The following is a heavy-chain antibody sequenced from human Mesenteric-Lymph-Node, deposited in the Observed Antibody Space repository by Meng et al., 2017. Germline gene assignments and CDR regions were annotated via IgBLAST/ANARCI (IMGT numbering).Heavy chain of an antibody. V-gene: IGHV1-18*01. CDR1: GYTFTSYG. Sequence: ASVKVSCKASGYTFTSYGISWVRQAPGQGLEWMGWISAYNGNTNYAQKLQGRVTMTRNTSISTAYMELSSLRSEDTAVYYCAKQKVGATTYYYYYGMDVWGQGTTVTVSS. CDR3: AKQKVGATTYYYYYGMDV. J-gene: IGHJ6*02. D-gene: IGHD1-26*01. CDR2: ISAYNGNT.